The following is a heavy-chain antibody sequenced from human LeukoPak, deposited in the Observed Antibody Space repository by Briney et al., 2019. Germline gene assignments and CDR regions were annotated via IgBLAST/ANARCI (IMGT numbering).Heavy chain of an antibody. CDR3: TTERLAKWAFDI. V-gene: IGHV3-15*01. Sequence: GGSLRLSCAASGFTFSSYAMHWVRQAPGKGLEWVGRIKSKTAGGATDYAAPVKGRFTISRDDSKNTLYVQMNSLKTEDTAVYYCTTERLAKWAFDIWGQGTMVTVSS. D-gene: IGHD2-8*01. J-gene: IGHJ3*02. CDR2: IKSKTAGGAT. CDR1: GFTFSSYA.